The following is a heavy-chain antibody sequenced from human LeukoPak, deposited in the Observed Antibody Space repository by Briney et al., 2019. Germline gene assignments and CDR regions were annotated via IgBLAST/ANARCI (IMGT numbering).Heavy chain of an antibody. CDR3: ARRDGYNPRGAFDI. V-gene: IGHV4-61*02. CDR1: GGSISSGSYY. CDR2: IYTSGST. Sequence: SETLSLTCTVSGGSISSGSYYWSWIRQPAGKGLEWIGRIYTSGSTNYNPSLKSRVTISVDTSKNQFSLKLSSVTAADTAVYYCARRDGYNPRGAFDIWGQGTMVTVSS. D-gene: IGHD5-24*01. J-gene: IGHJ3*02.